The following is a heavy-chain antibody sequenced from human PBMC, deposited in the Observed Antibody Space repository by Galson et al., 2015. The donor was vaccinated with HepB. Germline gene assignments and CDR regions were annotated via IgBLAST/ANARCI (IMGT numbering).Heavy chain of an antibody. CDR3: AKYIYCSSTSCYHPGAFDI. CDR1: GFTFSSYA. V-gene: IGHV3-23*01. D-gene: IGHD2-2*01. J-gene: IGHJ3*02. CDR2: ISGSGGST. Sequence: SLRLSCAASGFTFSSYAMSWVRQAPGKGLEWVSAISGSGGSTYYADSVKGRFTISRDNSKNTLYLQMNSLRAEDTAVYYCAKYIYCSSTSCYHPGAFDIWGQGTMVTVSS.